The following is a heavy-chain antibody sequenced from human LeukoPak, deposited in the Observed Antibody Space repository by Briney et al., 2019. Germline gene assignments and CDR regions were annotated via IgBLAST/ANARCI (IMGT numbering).Heavy chain of an antibody. CDR3: ARVRDFWSPTDP. D-gene: IGHD3-3*01. CDR2: IYYSGST. CDR1: GGSISSSSYY. Sequence: SETLSLTCTVSGGSISSSSYYWGWIRQPPGKGLEWIGSIYYSGSTYYNPSLKSRVTISVDTSKNQFSLKLSSVTAADTAVYYCARVRDFWSPTDPWGQGTLVTVPS. V-gene: IGHV4-39*01. J-gene: IGHJ5*02.